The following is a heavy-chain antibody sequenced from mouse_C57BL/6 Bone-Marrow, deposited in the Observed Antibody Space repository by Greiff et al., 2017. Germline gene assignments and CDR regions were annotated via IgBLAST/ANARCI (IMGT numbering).Heavy chain of an antibody. D-gene: IGHD2-1*01. V-gene: IGHV1-50*01. CDR2: IDPSDSYT. J-gene: IGHJ2*01. Sequence: QVQLQQPGAELVKPGASVKLSCKASGYTFTSYWMQWVKQRPGQGLEWIGEIDPSDSYTNYNQKFKGKAKLTVDTSSSTAYMQLSSLTSEDSAVYYCARGGNYGSDYWGQGTTLTVSS. CDR1: GYTFTSYW. CDR3: ARGGNYGSDY.